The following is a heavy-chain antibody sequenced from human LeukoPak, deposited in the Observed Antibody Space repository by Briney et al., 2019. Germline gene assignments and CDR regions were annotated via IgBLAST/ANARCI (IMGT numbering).Heavy chain of an antibody. V-gene: IGHV3-23*01. CDR1: GFTFSSYA. CDR3: AKGREMATIEDY. D-gene: IGHD5-24*01. Sequence: GGPLRLSCAASGFTFSSYAMSWVRQAPGKGLEWVSAISGSGGSTYYADSVKGRFTISRDNSKNTLYLQMNSLRAEDTAVYYCAKGREMATIEDYWGQGTLVTVSS. CDR2: ISGSGGST. J-gene: IGHJ4*02.